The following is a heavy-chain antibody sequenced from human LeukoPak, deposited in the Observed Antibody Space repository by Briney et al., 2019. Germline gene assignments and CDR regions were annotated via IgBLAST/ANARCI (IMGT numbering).Heavy chain of an antibody. CDR3: ARGLRYCSSTSCLNWFDP. V-gene: IGHV1-2*02. J-gene: IGHJ5*02. CDR1: GYTFTGYY. Sequence: GASVKVSCKASGYTFTGYYMHWVRQAPGQGLEWMGWINPNSGGTNYAQKFQGRVTMTRYTSISTAYMELSRLRSDDTAVYYCARGLRYCSSTSCLNWFDPWGQGTLVTVSS. D-gene: IGHD2-2*01. CDR2: INPNSGGT.